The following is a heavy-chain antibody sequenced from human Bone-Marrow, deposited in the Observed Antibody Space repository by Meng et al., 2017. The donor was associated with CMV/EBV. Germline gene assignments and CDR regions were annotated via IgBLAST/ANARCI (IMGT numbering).Heavy chain of an antibody. CDR2: IYHSGST. V-gene: IGHV4-4*02. CDR3: ATGRPAAELMSSIAAR. J-gene: IGHJ4*02. CDR1: GGSISSSNW. Sequence: SETLSLTCAVSGGSISSSNWWSWVRQPPGKGLEWIGEIYHSGSTNYNPSLKSRVTISVDTSKNQFSLKLSSLTAADTAVYYCATGRPAAELMSSIAARWGQGTLVTVSS. D-gene: IGHD6-6*01.